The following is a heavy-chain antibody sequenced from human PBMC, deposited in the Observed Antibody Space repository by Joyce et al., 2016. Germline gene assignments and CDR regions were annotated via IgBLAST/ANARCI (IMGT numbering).Heavy chain of an antibody. J-gene: IGHJ4*02. D-gene: IGHD3-10*01. CDR3: ARAPRGPGYFDS. CDR1: GDSFTTGGYA. CDR2: IYHSGNT. Sequence: QLLLQESGPGLVKTSQTLSLTWAVSGDSFTTGGYAWNWIRQPPGKGLEWIGDIYHSGNTHFTPSLQSRVTISLGRSKSQFSLKLSSVTAADTAVYYCARAPRGPGYFDSWGQGTLVTVSS. V-gene: IGHV4-30-2*01.